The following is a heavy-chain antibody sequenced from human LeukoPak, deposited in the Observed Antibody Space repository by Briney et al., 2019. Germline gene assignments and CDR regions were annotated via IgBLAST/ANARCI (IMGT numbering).Heavy chain of an antibody. CDR1: GGSISSYY. J-gene: IGHJ3*02. CDR3: ARDTYYYDSSGYYCAFDI. CDR2: IYYSGST. V-gene: IGHV4-59*01. D-gene: IGHD3-22*01. Sequence: SETLSLTCIVSGGSISSYYWSWIRQPPGKGLEWIGYIYYSGSTNYNPSLKSRVTISVDTSKNQFSLKLSSVTAADTAVYYCARDTYYYDSSGYYCAFDIWGQGTMVPVSS.